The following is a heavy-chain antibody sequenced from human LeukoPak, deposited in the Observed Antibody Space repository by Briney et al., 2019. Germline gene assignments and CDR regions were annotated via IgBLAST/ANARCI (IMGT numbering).Heavy chain of an antibody. J-gene: IGHJ5*02. V-gene: IGHV1-2*02. CDR2: INPNSGGT. CDR3: ARDQYYDSKGWFDP. CDR1: GYTFTGYY. D-gene: IGHD3-22*01. Sequence: ASVKVSCKASGYTFTGYYMHWVRQAPGQGLEWMGWINPNSGGTNYAQKFQGRVTMTRDTSISTAYMELSRLRSEDTAVYYCARDQYYDSKGWFDPWGQGTLVTVSS.